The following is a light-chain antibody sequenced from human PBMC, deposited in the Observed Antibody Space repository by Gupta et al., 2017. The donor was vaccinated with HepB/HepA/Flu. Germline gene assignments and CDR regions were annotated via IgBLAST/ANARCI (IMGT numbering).Light chain of an antibody. CDR1: QSVSSSY. CDR2: GAS. Sequence: EIVLTQSPGTLSLSPGERATLSCRASQSVSSSYLAWYQQKPGQAPRLLIYGASSRATGIPDSFSGSGSGTDFTLTISRLEPEDFAVYYCQQYGSSPPATFGQGTKLEIK. CDR3: QQYGSSPPAT. J-gene: IGKJ2*01. V-gene: IGKV3-20*01.